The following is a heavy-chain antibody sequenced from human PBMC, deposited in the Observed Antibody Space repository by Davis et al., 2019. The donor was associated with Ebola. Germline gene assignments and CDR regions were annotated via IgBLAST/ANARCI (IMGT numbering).Heavy chain of an antibody. V-gene: IGHV1-2*04. D-gene: IGHD6-6*01. CDR1: GYTFTGYY. Sequence: AASVKVSCKASGYTFTGYYMHWVRQAPGQGLEWMGWINPNSGGTNYAQKFQGWVTMTRDTSISTAYMELSRLRSDDTAVYYCARDQRIEARPPPGYWGQGTLVTVSS. J-gene: IGHJ4*02. CDR3: ARDQRIEARPPPGY. CDR2: INPNSGGT.